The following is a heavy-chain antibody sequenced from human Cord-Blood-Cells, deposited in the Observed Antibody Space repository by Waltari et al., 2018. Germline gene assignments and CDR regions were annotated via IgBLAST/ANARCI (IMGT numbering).Heavy chain of an antibody. V-gene: IGHV4-34*01. CDR1: GGSFSGYY. CDR3: ARRSGSYFDY. D-gene: IGHD1-26*01. J-gene: IGHJ4*02. Sequence: QVQLQQWGAGLLKPSETLSLTCAVYGGSFSGYYWSWIRQPPGKGLEWIGEINHSGSTNDNPSLKSRVTISGDTSKNQFSLKLSSVTAADTAVYYCARRSGSYFDYWGQGTLVTVSS. CDR2: INHSGST.